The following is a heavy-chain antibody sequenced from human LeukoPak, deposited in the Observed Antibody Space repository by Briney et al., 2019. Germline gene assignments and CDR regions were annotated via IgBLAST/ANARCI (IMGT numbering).Heavy chain of an antibody. CDR2: LSYTGKT. Sequence: PSETLSLTCNVSGVSVRNSHWNWIRQRPGKGLEWIGCLSYTGKTDYNPSLKSRVSISLGSSNNHFSLKLTSVTAADTAVYYCSEGYFEPFDHWGQGILVTVSS. D-gene: IGHD2/OR15-2a*01. V-gene: IGHV4-59*02. CDR1: GVSVRNSH. CDR3: SEGYFEPFDH. J-gene: IGHJ4*02.